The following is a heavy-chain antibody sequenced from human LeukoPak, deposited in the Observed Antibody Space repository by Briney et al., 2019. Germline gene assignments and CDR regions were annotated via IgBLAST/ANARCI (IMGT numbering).Heavy chain of an antibody. D-gene: IGHD3-3*01. Sequence: PSETLSLTCTVSGGSISSSSYYWGWVRQPPGKGLEWIGSIYYSGSTYYNPSLKSRVTISVDTSKNQFSLKLSSVTAADTAVYYCARDQRYYDFWSGYFDYWGQGTLVTVSS. J-gene: IGHJ4*02. CDR2: IYYSGST. CDR3: ARDQRYYDFWSGYFDY. V-gene: IGHV4-39*07. CDR1: GGSISSSSYY.